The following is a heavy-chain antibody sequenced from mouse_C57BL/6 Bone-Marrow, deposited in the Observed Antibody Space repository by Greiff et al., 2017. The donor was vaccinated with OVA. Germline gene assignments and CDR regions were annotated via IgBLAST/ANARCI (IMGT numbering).Heavy chain of an antibody. V-gene: IGHV3-6*01. Sequence: ESGPGLVKPSQSLSLTCSVTGYSITSGYYWNWIRQFPGNKLEWMGYISYDGSNNYNPSLKNRISITRDTSKNQFFLKLNSVTTEDTASYYCARDLYYGSSYPSWFAYWGQGTLVTVSA. CDR1: GYSITSGYY. J-gene: IGHJ3*01. CDR2: ISYDGSN. D-gene: IGHD1-1*01. CDR3: ARDLYYGSSYPSWFAY.